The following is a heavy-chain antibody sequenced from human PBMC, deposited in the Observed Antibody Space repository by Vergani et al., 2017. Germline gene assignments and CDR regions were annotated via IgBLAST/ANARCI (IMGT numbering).Heavy chain of an antibody. J-gene: IGHJ4*02. CDR1: GFTFSSYA. Sequence: EVQLLESGGGLVQPGGSLRLSCAASGFTFSSYAMSWVRQAPGKGLEWVSAISGSGGSTYYADSVKVRFTISRDNSKNTLYLQMNSLRAEDTAVYYCANVLYDSSGYPPYYFDYWGQGTLVTVSS. V-gene: IGHV3-23*01. CDR3: ANVLYDSSGYPPYYFDY. D-gene: IGHD3-22*01. CDR2: ISGSGGST.